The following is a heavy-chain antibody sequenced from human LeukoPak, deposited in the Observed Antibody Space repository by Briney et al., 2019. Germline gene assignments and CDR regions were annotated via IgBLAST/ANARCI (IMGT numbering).Heavy chain of an antibody. D-gene: IGHD5-18*01. Sequence: PGGSLRLSCAVSGLTFSRYAMSWVRQAPGKGREWVSAISESGSGTYYADSVKGRFTISRDNSKDTLSLQMNSLRAEDTAVYYRAKDIAQGYTFGSIEQDYWGQGTLVTVSS. CDR2: ISESGSGT. CDR3: AKDIAQGYTFGSIEQDY. V-gene: IGHV3-23*01. CDR1: GLTFSRYA. J-gene: IGHJ4*02.